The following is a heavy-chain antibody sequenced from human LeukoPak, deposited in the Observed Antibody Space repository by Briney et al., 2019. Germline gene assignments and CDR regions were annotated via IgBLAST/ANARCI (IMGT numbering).Heavy chain of an antibody. V-gene: IGHV3-53*01. Sequence: GGSLRLSCAASGFTVSSNYMSWVRQAPGKGLEWVSVIYSGGSTYYADSVKGRFTISRDNSKNTLYLQMNSLKTEDTAVYYCTTLEWIQLWSFDYWGQGTLVTVSS. CDR3: TTLEWIQLWSFDY. D-gene: IGHD5-18*01. CDR2: IYSGGST. CDR1: GFTVSSNY. J-gene: IGHJ4*02.